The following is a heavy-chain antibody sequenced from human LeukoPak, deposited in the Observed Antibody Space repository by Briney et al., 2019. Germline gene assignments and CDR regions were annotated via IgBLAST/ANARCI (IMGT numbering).Heavy chain of an antibody. V-gene: IGHV4-61*02. Sequence: SETLSLTCTVSGGSISSGNYYWSWIRKPAGKGLEWIGRIYTSGSTNYNPSLKSRVTISVDTSKNQFSLKLSSVTAADTAVYYCARHSDILAPRRITMIVRGFDPWGQGTLVTVSS. CDR1: GGSISSGNYY. J-gene: IGHJ5*02. CDR3: ARHSDILAPRRITMIVRGFDP. CDR2: IYTSGST. D-gene: IGHD3-22*01.